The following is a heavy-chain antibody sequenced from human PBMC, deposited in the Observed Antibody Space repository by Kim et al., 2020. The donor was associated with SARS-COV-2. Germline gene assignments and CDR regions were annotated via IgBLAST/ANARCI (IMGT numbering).Heavy chain of an antibody. Sequence: GESLKISCKGSGYSFTSYWIGWVRQMPGKGLEWMGIIYPGDSDTRYSPSFQGQVTISADKSISTAYLQWSSLKASDTAMYYCARPLDQGLKITMIASAFDIWGQGTMVTVSS. D-gene: IGHD3-22*01. CDR2: IYPGDSDT. V-gene: IGHV5-51*01. CDR1: GYSFTSYW. J-gene: IGHJ3*02. CDR3: ARPLDQGLKITMIASAFDI.